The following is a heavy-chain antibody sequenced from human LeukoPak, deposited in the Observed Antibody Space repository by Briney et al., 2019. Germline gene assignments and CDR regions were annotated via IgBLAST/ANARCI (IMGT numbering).Heavy chain of an antibody. CDR1: GYSISSGYY. D-gene: IGHD3-9*01. CDR2: IYHSGST. V-gene: IGHV4-38-2*01. J-gene: IGHJ6*04. CDR3: ASNYDILTGYYYYGMDV. Sequence: SETLSLTCAVSGYSISSGYYWGWIRQPPGKGLEWIGRIYHSGSTYYNPSLKSRVTISVDTSKNQFSLKLSSVTAADTAVYYCASNYDILTGYYYYGMDVWGKGTTVTVSS.